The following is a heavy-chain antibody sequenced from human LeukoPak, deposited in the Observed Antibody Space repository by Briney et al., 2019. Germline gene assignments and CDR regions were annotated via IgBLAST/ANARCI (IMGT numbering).Heavy chain of an antibody. CDR3: ARASAQYSSGWYSGSGMDV. CDR2: IYTSGST. J-gene: IGHJ6*02. D-gene: IGHD6-19*01. Sequence: PSETLSLTCTVSGGSISSYYWSWIRQPAGKGLEWIGRIYTSGSTNYNPSLKSRVTMSVDTSKNQFSLKLSSMTAADTAVYYCARASAQYSSGWYSGSGMDVWGQGTTVTVSS. CDR1: GGSISSYY. V-gene: IGHV4-4*07.